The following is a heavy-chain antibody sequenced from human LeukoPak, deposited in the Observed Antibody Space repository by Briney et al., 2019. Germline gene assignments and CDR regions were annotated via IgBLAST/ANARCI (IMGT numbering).Heavy chain of an antibody. CDR1: GGSISSGGYS. V-gene: IGHV4-30-2*01. Sequence: SQTLSLTCALSGGSISSGGYSWSWIRQPPGKGLEWIGYIYHSGSTYYNPSLKSRVTISVDRSKNQFSLKLSSVTATDTAVYYCHFKYCSSSTCFYYFDYWGQGTLVTVSS. D-gene: IGHD2-2*01. CDR3: HFKYCSSSTCFYYFDY. CDR2: IYHSGST. J-gene: IGHJ4*02.